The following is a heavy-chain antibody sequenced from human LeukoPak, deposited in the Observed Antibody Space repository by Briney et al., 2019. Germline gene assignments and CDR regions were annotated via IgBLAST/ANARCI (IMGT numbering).Heavy chain of an antibody. CDR3: ARARLAVSGSYFDN. V-gene: IGHV3-7*04. J-gene: IGHJ4*02. D-gene: IGHD6-19*01. CDR1: GFTLSTYW. Sequence: GGSLRLSCAASGFTLSTYWMSWVRQAPGKGLEWVANIKEDGSEKYYVDSVKGRFNISRDNAKNSLYLQMNSLRVEDTAVYHCARARLAVSGSYFDNWGQGTLVTVSS. CDR2: IKEDGSEK.